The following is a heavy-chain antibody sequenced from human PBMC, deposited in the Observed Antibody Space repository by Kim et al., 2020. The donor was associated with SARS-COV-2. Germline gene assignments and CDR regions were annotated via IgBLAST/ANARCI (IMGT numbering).Heavy chain of an antibody. CDR3: ARGWQSAARANWFDP. D-gene: IGHD6-25*01. CDR2: ISGGADHI. Sequence: GGSLRLSCAASGFTFSDYYMSWIRQAPGKGLEWISYISGGADHIYYGDSVKGRFTISRDNAKKSLYLQMNSLRAEDTAVYHCARGWQSAARANWFDPWG. V-gene: IGHV3-11*01. CDR1: GFTFSDYY. J-gene: IGHJ5*02.